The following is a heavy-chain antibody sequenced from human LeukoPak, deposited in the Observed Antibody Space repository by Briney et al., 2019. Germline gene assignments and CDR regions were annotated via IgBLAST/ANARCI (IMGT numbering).Heavy chain of an antibody. V-gene: IGHV1-69*05. J-gene: IGHJ6*03. Sequence: SVKVSCKASGGTFSSYAISWVRQAPGQGLEWMGGVIPIFGTANYAQKFQGRVTITTDESTSTAYMELSSLRSEDTAVYYCARLRAAAGTGGYYYYYMDVWGKGTTVTVSS. CDR3: ARLRAAAGTGGYYYYYMDV. CDR2: VIPIFGTA. D-gene: IGHD6-13*01. CDR1: GGTFSSYA.